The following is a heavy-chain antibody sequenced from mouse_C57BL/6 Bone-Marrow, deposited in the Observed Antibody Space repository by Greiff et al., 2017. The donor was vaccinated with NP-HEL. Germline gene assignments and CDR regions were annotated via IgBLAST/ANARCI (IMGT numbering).Heavy chain of an antibody. CDR3: ARYGIYLSLFDY. CDR2: IFPSDGDT. Sequence: QVQLQQPGVELVRPGSSVKLSCKTSGYTFTTYWLDWLRQRPGQGLDWIGNIFPSDGDTHYNQKFKDKATLTVDKSSSTAYIQLTSLTSEDSAVYYCARYGIYLSLFDYWGQGTTLTVSS. J-gene: IGHJ2*01. D-gene: IGHD2-1*01. V-gene: IGHV1-61*01. CDR1: GYTFTTYW.